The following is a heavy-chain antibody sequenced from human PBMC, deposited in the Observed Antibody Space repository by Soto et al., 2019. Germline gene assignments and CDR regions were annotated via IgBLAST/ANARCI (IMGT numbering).Heavy chain of an antibody. V-gene: IGHV4-61*01. CDR3: ARYPMIGRFEY. J-gene: IGHJ4*02. D-gene: IGHD3-22*01. CDR2: IYYSGST. CDR1: GGSGSSGSYY. Sequence: QVQLQESGPGLVKPSETLSLTCTVSGGSGSSGSYYWSWIRQPPGKGLGWIGYIYYSGSTNYNPSLKSRATISVDTSKNPFSVKLSSVTAADTAVYSCARYPMIGRFEYWCQGTMVTVSS.